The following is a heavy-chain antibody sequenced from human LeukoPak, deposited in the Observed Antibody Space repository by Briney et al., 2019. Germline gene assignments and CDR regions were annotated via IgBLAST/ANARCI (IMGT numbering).Heavy chain of an antibody. CDR2: INHSGST. CDR3: ARAHDYYYYMDV. Sequence: SETLSLTCAVYGGSFSGYYWSWIRQPPGKGLEWIGEINHSGSTNYNPSLKSRVSISVDTSKNQFSLKLNSVTAADTAVYYCARAHDYYYYMDVWGKGTTVTVSS. J-gene: IGHJ6*03. V-gene: IGHV4-34*01. CDR1: GGSFSGYY.